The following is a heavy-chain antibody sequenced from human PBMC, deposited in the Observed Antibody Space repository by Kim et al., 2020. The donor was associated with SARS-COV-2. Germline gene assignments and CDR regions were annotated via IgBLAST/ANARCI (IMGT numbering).Heavy chain of an antibody. CDR2: ISYDGSNK. D-gene: IGHD2-2*01. CDR3: ARAQSNIVVVPAAFDY. V-gene: IGHV3-30*04. Sequence: GGSLRLSCAASGFTFSYYSMHWVRQAPGKGLEWVAVISYDGSNKYYADSVKGRFTISRDNSKNTLYLQMNSLRAEDTAVYYCARAQSNIVVVPAAFDYWGQGTLVTVSS. CDR1: GFTFSYYS. J-gene: IGHJ4*02.